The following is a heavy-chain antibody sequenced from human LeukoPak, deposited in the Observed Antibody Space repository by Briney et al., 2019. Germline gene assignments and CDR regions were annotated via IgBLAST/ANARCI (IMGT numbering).Heavy chain of an antibody. J-gene: IGHJ4*02. CDR1: GYTFTSYG. CDR3: ARDGTKSGYDRGVFDY. D-gene: IGHD5-12*01. CDR2: ISAYNGNT. Sequence: ASVTVSCKASGYTFTSYGISWVRQAPGQGLEWMGWISAYNGNTNYAQKLQGRVTITTDTSTSTAYMELRSLRSDDTAVYYCARDGTKSGYDRGVFDYWGQGTLVTVSS. V-gene: IGHV1-18*01.